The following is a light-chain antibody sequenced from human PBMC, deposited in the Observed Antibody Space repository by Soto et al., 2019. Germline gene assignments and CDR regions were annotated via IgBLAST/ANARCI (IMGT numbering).Light chain of an antibody. V-gene: IGKV1-17*02. CDR2: GAS. CDR3: LQHTYIWS. J-gene: IGKJ1*01. Sequence: DIQMTQSPPSLSASVGDRVTITFRASHDVSNDLGWFQQKPGKAPKRLIFGASNLESGVPSRFSGTGSGTEFILTITNLQPEDFATYYCLQHTYIWSFGQGTKVDI. CDR1: HDVSND.